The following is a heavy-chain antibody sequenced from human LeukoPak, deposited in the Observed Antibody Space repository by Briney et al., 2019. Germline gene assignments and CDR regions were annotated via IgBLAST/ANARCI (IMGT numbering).Heavy chain of an antibody. D-gene: IGHD7-27*01. Sequence: PGGSLRLSCAASGFTFSDYYMSWIRHAPGKGLELVSYISSSGSTIYYADSVKGRFTISRDNAKNSLYLQMNSLRAEDTAVYYCARENWDDAFDIWGQGTMVTVSS. J-gene: IGHJ3*02. CDR2: ISSSGSTI. V-gene: IGHV3-11*01. CDR1: GFTFSDYY. CDR3: ARENWDDAFDI.